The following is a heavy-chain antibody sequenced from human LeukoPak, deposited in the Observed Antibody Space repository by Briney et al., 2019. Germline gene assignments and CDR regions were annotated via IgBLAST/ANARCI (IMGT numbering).Heavy chain of an antibody. J-gene: IGHJ4*02. CDR2: FSAYNGNT. D-gene: IGHD3-22*01. V-gene: IGHV1-18*01. Sequence: GASVKVSCKPSVYTFTSLVISWVRRAPGQGLEGMGWFSAYNGNTNYAQKLQGRVTMTTDTSTSTAYMELRSLRSDDTAVYYCARLPLDYYDSSGYYHFDYWGQGTLVTVSS. CDR3: ARLPLDYYDSSGYYHFDY. CDR1: VYTFTSLV.